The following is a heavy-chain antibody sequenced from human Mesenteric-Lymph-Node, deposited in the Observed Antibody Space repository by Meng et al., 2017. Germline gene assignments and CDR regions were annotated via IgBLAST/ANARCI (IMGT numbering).Heavy chain of an antibody. D-gene: IGHD3-10*01. CDR2: ISSSGSTI. V-gene: IGHV3-48*03. CDR3: ARGGLITMVRGVVTYYFDY. Sequence: GESLKISCAASGFTFSSYEMNWVRQAPGKGLEWVTYISSSGSTIYYADSVKGRFTISRDNAKNSLYLQMNSLRAEDTAVYYCARGGLITMVRGVVTYYFDYWGQGTLVTVSS. CDR1: GFTFSSYE. J-gene: IGHJ4*02.